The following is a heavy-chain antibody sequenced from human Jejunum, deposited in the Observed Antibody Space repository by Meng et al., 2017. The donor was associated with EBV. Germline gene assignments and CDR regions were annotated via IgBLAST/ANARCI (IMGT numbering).Heavy chain of an antibody. D-gene: IGHD3-22*01. CDR1: GGTISSSDYY. J-gene: IGHJ5*02. CDR2: IYYRGST. V-gene: IGHV4-39*07. Sequence: HPRLQQARPALVNPSEPLSSSCTLSGGTISSSDYYWGWIRQPPGKGLEWIGNIYYRGSTYYNPSLKSRVTISVDTSKNQFSLKLSSVTAADTAVYYCARSVSSGYSTWLDPWGQGTPVTVSS. CDR3: ARSVSSGYSTWLDP.